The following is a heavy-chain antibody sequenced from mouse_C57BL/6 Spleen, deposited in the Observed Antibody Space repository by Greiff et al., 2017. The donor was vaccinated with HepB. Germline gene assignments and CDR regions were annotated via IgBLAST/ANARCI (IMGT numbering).Heavy chain of an antibody. J-gene: IGHJ1*03. D-gene: IGHD2-1*01. Sequence: VQLQQSGAELVKPGASVKLSCKASGYTFTSYWMQWVKQRPGQGLEWIGEIDPSDSYTNYNQKFKGKATLTVDTSSSTAYMQLSSLTSEDSAVYYCARRGNDWYFDVWGTGTTVTVSS. CDR3: ARRGNDWYFDV. V-gene: IGHV1-50*01. CDR1: GYTFTSYW. CDR2: IDPSDSYT.